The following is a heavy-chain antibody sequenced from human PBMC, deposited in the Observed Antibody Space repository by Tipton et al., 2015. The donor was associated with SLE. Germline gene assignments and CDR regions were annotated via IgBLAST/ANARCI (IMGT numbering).Heavy chain of an antibody. Sequence: QLVQSGAEVKKPGASVKVSCKASNYTFTSYGISWVRQAPGQGLEWMGWISGYNGKTNYEQKFQGRVTMTTDTSTSTAYMELRSLRSDDTAVYYCAAFSWAWDAFDIWGLGTMVTVSS. CDR1: NYTFTSYG. CDR2: ISGYNGKT. J-gene: IGHJ3*02. CDR3: AAFSWAWDAFDI. V-gene: IGHV1-18*01. D-gene: IGHD7-27*01.